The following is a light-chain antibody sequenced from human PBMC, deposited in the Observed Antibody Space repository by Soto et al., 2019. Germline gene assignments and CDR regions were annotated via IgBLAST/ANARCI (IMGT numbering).Light chain of an antibody. CDR3: QQYGSSQT. CDR2: GAS. CDR1: QTVSSSH. Sequence: EIVLTQSPGTLSLSPGERVTLSCRASQTVSSSHLAWYQQKPGQPPRLLIYGASSRATGIPDRFSGSGSGTDFTLTISRLEPEDFAVYYCQQYGSSQTFGQGTKVEIK. J-gene: IGKJ1*01. V-gene: IGKV3-20*01.